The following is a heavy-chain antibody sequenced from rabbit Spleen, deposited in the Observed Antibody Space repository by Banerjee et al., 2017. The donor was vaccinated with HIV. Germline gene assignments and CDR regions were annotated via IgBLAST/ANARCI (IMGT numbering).Heavy chain of an antibody. Sequence: LLVESRGCLVQPGGSLKLSCKASGFTLSSYYMTWVRQAPGKVLEWIGYIDPVFGITYYANWVNGRFSIARENAQNTVSLQMTSLTAADTVTYFCARDGAGGSYFALRGPGTLVTVS. CDR2: IDPVFGIT. D-gene: IGHD8-1*01. V-gene: IGHV1S7*01. J-gene: IGHJ4*01. CDR3: ARDGAGGSYFAL. CDR1: GFTLSSYY.